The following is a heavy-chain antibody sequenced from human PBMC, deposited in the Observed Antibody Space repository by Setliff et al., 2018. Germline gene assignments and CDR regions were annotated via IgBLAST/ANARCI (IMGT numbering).Heavy chain of an antibody. J-gene: IGHJ4*02. D-gene: IGHD3-22*01. CDR1: GGSFSSNQ. Sequence: SVKVSCKASGGSFSSNQFIWVRQAPGQGLELMGGIIPAFTTASYAPKFNDRLRITADESTTTAYMELSSLRSDDTAIYFCARHSGRYYVPGTFDSWGQGTLGTVSS. CDR2: IIPAFTTA. CDR3: ARHSGRYYVPGTFDS. V-gene: IGHV1-69*13.